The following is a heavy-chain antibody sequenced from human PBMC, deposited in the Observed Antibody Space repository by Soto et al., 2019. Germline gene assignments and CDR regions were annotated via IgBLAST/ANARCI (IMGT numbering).Heavy chain of an antibody. CDR2: IKSKTDGGTT. CDR3: TTDRGYYDILTGYWAPDY. V-gene: IGHV3-15*01. CDR1: GFTFSNAW. Sequence: GGSLRLSCAASGFTFSNAWMSWVRQAPGKGLEWVGRIKSKTDGGTTDYAAPVKGRFTISRDDSKNTLYLQMNSLKTEDTAVYYCTTDRGYYDILTGYWAPDYWGQGTLVTVSS. J-gene: IGHJ4*02. D-gene: IGHD3-9*01.